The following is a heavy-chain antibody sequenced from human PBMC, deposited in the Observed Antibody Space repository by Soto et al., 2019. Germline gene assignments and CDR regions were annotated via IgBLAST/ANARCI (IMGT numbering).Heavy chain of an antibody. CDR3: ARDNQGSCSSTSCYGHLGRYYYGMDV. CDR1: GGTFISYT. Sequence: QVQLVQSGAEVKKPGSSVKVSCKASGGTFISYTISWVRQAPGQGLEWMGRIITTLGIANYAQKFQGRVTITADKSTSKAYMELSSLRSEDTAVYYCARDNQGSCSSTSCYGHLGRYYYGMDVWGQGTTVTVSS. J-gene: IGHJ6*02. D-gene: IGHD2-2*01. V-gene: IGHV1-69*08. CDR2: IITTLGIA.